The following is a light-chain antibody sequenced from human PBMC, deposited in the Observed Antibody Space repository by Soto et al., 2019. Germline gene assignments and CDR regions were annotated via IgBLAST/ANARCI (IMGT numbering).Light chain of an antibody. CDR2: KAS. CDR3: QHYNSYSEA. Sequence: DIQLTKSPSTLSVAVRDRVTITCRASQTISSWLAWYQQKPGKAPKLLIYKASTLKSGVPSRFSGSGSGTEFTLTISSLQPDDFATYYCQHYNSYSEAFGQGTKVDIK. CDR1: QTISSW. J-gene: IGKJ1*01. V-gene: IGKV1-5*03.